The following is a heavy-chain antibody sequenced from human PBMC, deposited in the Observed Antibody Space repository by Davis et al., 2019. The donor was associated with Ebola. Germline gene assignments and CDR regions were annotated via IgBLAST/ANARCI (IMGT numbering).Heavy chain of an antibody. CDR3: ARNRYNQYGMDV. J-gene: IGHJ6*02. V-gene: IGHV1-2*04. D-gene: IGHD1-14*01. CDR2: INPNSGGT. CDR1: GYTFTDYY. Sequence: ASVKVSCQASGYTFTDYYMHWVRQAPGQGLEWMGWINPNSGGTNYAQKFQGWVTMTRDTSISTAYMELSRLRSDDTAVYYCARNRYNQYGMDVWGQGTTVTVSS.